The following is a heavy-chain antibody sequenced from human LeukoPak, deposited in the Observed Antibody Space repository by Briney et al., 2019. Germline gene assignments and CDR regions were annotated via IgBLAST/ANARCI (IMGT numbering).Heavy chain of an antibody. Sequence: PRGSLRLPCAASGFTFSSYGMHWVRQAPGKGLEWVAVISNDGSNKYYADSVKGRFTISRDNSKNTLYLQMNSLRAEDTAVYYCAKAGYSSSWYVDYWGQGTLVLVSS. CDR2: ISNDGSNK. CDR1: GFTFSSYG. V-gene: IGHV3-30*18. J-gene: IGHJ4*02. D-gene: IGHD6-13*01. CDR3: AKAGYSSSWYVDY.